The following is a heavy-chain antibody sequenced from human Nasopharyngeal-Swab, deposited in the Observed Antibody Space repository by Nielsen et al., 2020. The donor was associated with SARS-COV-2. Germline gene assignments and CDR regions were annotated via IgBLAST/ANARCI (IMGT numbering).Heavy chain of an antibody. Sequence: SVKVSCKASGGTFSSYAISWVRQAPGQGLEWMGGIIPIFGTANYAQKFQGRVTITADESTSTACMELRSLRSDDTAVYYCARDQGPMGYDSSGYYGYWGQGTLVTVSS. CDR1: GGTFSSYA. V-gene: IGHV1-69*13. D-gene: IGHD3-22*01. J-gene: IGHJ4*02. CDR3: ARDQGPMGYDSSGYYGY. CDR2: IIPIFGTA.